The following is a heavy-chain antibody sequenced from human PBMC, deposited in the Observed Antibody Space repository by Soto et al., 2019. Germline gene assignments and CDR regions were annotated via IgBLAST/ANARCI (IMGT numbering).Heavy chain of an antibody. CDR3: ARRGKKYNETAVFGFDP. CDR1: GFSLTTSGVG. Sequence: QITLKESGPTLVKPTQTLTLTCTFSGFSLTTSGVGVGWIRQPPGEALEWLALIYWDDDKRYSPFLKTRLTITKDTSKNQVVLTMANMDPVDTATYYCARRGKKYNETAVFGFDPWCQGTLVTVSS. V-gene: IGHV2-5*02. J-gene: IGHJ5*02. CDR2: IYWDDDK. D-gene: IGHD1-20*01.